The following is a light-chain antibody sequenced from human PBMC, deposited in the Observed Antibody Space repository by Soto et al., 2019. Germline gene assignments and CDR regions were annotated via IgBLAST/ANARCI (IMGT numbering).Light chain of an antibody. CDR2: DVS. CDR1: SSHVGGYDF. CDR3: CSYAGDLAL. V-gene: IGLV2-11*01. J-gene: IGLJ2*01. Sequence: QSVLPQPGSVSGSPGLSVTISCTGTSSHVGGYDFVSGYQQHPGKAPKLMISDVSKRPSRVADRFSGSKSGNTVSLTISGLQAEDEADYYCCSYAGDLALFGGGSKVTVL.